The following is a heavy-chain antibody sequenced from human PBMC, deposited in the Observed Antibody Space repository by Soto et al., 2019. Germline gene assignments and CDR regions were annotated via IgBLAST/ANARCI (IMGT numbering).Heavy chain of an antibody. CDR2: ISGSGGST. J-gene: IGHJ5*01. CDR1: GFTFSSYA. CDR3: PGKWGSNSSKISTPRYEFYS. D-gene: IGHD3-3*02. Sequence: GGSLRLSCAASGFTFSSYAMSWVRQAPGKGLEWVSAISGSGGSTYYADSVKGRFTISRDNSKNTLYLQMNSLRAEDTAVYYCPGKWGSNSSKISTPRYEFYSCAQRTPVPVS. V-gene: IGHV3-23*01.